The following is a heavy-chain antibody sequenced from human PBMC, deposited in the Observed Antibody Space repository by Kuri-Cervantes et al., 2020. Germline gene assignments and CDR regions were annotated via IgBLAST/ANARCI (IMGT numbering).Heavy chain of an antibody. CDR2: IYTSGSP. J-gene: IGHJ4*02. V-gene: IGHV4-61*02. D-gene: IGHD3-22*01. CDR1: GGSISSSNY. Sequence: SQTLSLTCAVSGGSISSSNYWSWIRQPAGKGLQWIGRIYTSGSPNYNPSLKSRVTISLDKSKNQFSLKLNSVTAADTAVYYCARGSRPYYYDSSGYSYYFDYWGQGTLVTVSS. CDR3: ARGSRPYYYDSSGYSYYFDY.